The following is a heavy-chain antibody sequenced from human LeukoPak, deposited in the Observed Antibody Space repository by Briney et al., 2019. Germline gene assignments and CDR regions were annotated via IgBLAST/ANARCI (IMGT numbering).Heavy chain of an antibody. J-gene: IGHJ3*02. V-gene: IGHV1-18*01. CDR2: ISAYNGNT. CDR1: GYAFTSYG. D-gene: IGHD1-14*01. CDR3: AREKPVRGDAFDI. Sequence: SVYVSCKASGYAFTSYGISCVRQAPGQGLEWMGGISAYNGNTNYAQKLRVRVTMPTHPSRTKANMELRSVRSDDTAVYYCAREKPVRGDAFDIWGQGTMVTVSS.